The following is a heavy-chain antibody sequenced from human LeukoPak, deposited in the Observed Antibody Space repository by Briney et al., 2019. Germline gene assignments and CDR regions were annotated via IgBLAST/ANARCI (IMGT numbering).Heavy chain of an antibody. V-gene: IGHV3-64D*06. CDR1: GFTFSTYI. J-gene: IGHJ4*02. D-gene: IGHD5-24*01. CDR2: ITGNGGST. CDR3: ARRDDYSAYDC. Sequence: PGGSLRLSCSASGFTFSTYIMHWVRQAPGKELETVSAITGNGGSTFYADSVKGRFTISRDNSKNTLYLQMSSLRAEDTAMYYCARRDDYSAYDCWGQGTLVTVSS.